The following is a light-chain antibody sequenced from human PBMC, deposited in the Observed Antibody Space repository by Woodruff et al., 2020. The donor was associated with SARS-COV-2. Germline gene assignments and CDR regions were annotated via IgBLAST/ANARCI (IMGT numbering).Light chain of an antibody. CDR2: EVS. CDR3: SSYTSTLYV. J-gene: IGLJ1*01. V-gene: IGLV2-14*01. Sequence: MIYEVSNRPSGVSNRFSGSKSGNTASLTISGLQAEDEADYYCSSYTSTLYVFGTGTKVTVL.